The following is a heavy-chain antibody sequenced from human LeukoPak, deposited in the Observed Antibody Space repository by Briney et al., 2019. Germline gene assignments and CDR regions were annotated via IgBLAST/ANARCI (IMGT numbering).Heavy chain of an antibody. J-gene: IGHJ4*02. CDR3: ARLIAVPRTRLYYFDY. CDR2: IYYSGST. V-gene: IGHV4-59*01. CDR1: GGSISGYY. Sequence: SETLSLTCTVSGGSISGYYWIWIRQPPGKGLEWIGYIYYSGSTNYNPSLKSRVIMSVDTSKNQFSLKLSSVTAADTAVYYCARLIAVPRTRLYYFDYWGQGTLVTVSS. D-gene: IGHD1-14*01.